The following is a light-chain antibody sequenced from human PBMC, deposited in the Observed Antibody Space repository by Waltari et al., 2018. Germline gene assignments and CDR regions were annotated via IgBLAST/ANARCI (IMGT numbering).Light chain of an antibody. V-gene: IGKV1-9*01. CDR1: QGISNY. J-gene: IGKJ4*01. CDR3: LQLNSYPLT. CDR2: AAS. Sequence: DTQLTQSPSFLSASVGDRVTITCRASQGISNYLAWYQQKPGKAPKLLISAASTLQSGVPSRFSGSGSETEFTLTISSLQPEDFATYFCLQLNSYPLTFGGGTNVEIK.